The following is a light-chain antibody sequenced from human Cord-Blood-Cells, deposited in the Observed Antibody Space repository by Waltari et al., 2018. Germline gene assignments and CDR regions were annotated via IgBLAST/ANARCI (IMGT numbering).Light chain of an antibody. J-gene: IGLJ1*01. CDR2: EVS. CDR3: SSYAGSNNV. V-gene: IGLV2-8*01. Sequence: QSALTQPPSASGSPGQSVTISCTGTSSDVGGYHYVSWYPQHPGKAPKLMIYEVSKRPAGGPDRFAGSNSGNTASLTVSGLQAEDDADYYCSSYAGSNNVFGTGTKVTVL. CDR1: SSDVGGYHY.